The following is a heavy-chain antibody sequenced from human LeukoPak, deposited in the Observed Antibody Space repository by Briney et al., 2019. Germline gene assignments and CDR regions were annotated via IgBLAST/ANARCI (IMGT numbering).Heavy chain of an antibody. J-gene: IGHJ6*02. Sequence: GGSLRLSCAASELHAMTWVRQGPGKGLEWVSAISRSGGSTYYADSVKGRFTISRDKSNNTMYPQMNSLRAEDTAVYYCAKLGGKTAYADEYYGMDVWGQGTTVTVSS. V-gene: IGHV3-23*01. CDR3: AKLGGKTAYADEYYGMDV. CDR1: ELHA. D-gene: IGHD6-6*01. CDR2: ISRSGGST.